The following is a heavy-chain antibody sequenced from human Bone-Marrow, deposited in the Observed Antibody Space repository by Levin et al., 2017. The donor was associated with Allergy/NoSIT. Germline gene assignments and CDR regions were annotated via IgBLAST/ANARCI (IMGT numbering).Heavy chain of an antibody. CDR3: ATYPLSGSPPDAFDI. J-gene: IGHJ3*02. V-gene: IGHV3-21*01. CDR2: ISRTSYNI. Sequence: GESLKISCAASGITFSSYSMNWVRQAPGKGLEWVSSISRTSYNIYYADSVRDRFTISRDNAKNLVYLQMNSLRAEDTAVYYCATYPLSGSPPDAFDIWGQGTMVTVSS. CDR1: GITFSSYS. D-gene: IGHD3-10*01.